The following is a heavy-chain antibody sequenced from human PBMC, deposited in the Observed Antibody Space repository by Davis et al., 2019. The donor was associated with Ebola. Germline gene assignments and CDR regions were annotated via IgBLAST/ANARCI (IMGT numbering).Heavy chain of an antibody. V-gene: IGHV3-48*04. CDR2: ISSSSSTI. D-gene: IGHD4-17*01. Sequence: GESLKISCAASGFTFSSYSMNWVRQAPGKGLEWVSYISSSSSTIYYADSVKGRFTISRDNAKNSLYLQMNSLKTEDTAVYYCTRIGGVYDYGDYGEALFDYWGQGTLVTVSS. CDR3: TRIGGVYDYGDYGEALFDY. J-gene: IGHJ4*02. CDR1: GFTFSSYS.